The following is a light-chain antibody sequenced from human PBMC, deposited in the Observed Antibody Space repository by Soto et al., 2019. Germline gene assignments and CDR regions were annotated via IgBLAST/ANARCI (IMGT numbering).Light chain of an antibody. V-gene: IGLV2-18*02. CDR3: SSFTSSITYV. J-gene: IGLJ1*01. CDR1: SSDVGSYNR. CDR2: EVS. Sequence: QSALTQPPSVSGSPGQSVTISCTGTSSDVGSYNRVSWYQQPPGTAPKLMIYEVSNRPSGVPDRFSGSKSGNTASLTISGLQAEDEADYYCSSFTSSITYVSGTGTKLTVL.